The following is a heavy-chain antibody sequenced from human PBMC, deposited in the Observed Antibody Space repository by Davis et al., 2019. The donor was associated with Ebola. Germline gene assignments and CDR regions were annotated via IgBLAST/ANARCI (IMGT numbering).Heavy chain of an antibody. Sequence: GGSLRLSCAASRFTFTTYAMSWVRQAPGKGLEWVSTLGLSSDTYYADSVKGRFTISRDNSKNTLYLQMNSLRVEDTAIYYCAKDTSNVWFDVWGPGTMVTVSS. J-gene: IGHJ3*01. V-gene: IGHV3-23*01. CDR2: LGLSSDT. CDR1: RFTFTTYA. CDR3: AKDTSNVWFDV. D-gene: IGHD6-19*01.